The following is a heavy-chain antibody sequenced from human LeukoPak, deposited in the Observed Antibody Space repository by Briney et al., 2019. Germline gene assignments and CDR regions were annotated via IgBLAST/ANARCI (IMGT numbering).Heavy chain of an antibody. D-gene: IGHD3-10*01. CDR3: ATGGVAAMVRGVTINWFDP. Sequence: GGSLRLSCAASGFTFSSYAMSWVRQAPGKGLEWVSAISGSSGSTYYADSVKGRFTISRDNSKNTLYLQMNSLRAEDTAVYYCATGGVAAMVRGVTINWFDPWGQGTLVTVSS. V-gene: IGHV3-23*01. CDR2: ISGSSGST. J-gene: IGHJ5*02. CDR1: GFTFSSYA.